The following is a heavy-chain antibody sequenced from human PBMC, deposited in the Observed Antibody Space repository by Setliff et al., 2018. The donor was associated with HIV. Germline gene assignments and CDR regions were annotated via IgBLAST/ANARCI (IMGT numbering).Heavy chain of an antibody. CDR3: ARTRRDDSSGYYAPLFDY. V-gene: IGHV4-61*09. J-gene: IGHJ4*02. CDR1: GPPIGIGSYY. CDR2: ISASGSS. Sequence: PSETLSLTCTVSGPPIGIGSYYWTWIRQPAGRGLEWIGHISASGSSKFNPTLQSRVTLSVDPSNNQFSLNLTSVTAADTAVYYCARTRRDDSSGYYAPLFDYWGQGALVTVSS. D-gene: IGHD3-22*01.